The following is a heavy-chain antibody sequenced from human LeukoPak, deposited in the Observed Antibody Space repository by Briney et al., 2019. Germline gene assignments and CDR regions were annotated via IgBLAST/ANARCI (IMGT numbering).Heavy chain of an antibody. CDR1: GYTLTELS. J-gene: IGHJ4*02. CDR2: MNPNSGNT. Sequence: GASVKVSCKVSGYTLTELSMHWVRQAPGKGLEWMGWMNPNSGNTGYAQKFQGRVTMTRNTSISTAYMELSSLRSEDTAVYYCARGRHYYDSWYYFDYWGQGTLVTVSS. D-gene: IGHD3-22*01. CDR3: ARGRHYYDSWYYFDY. V-gene: IGHV1-8*01.